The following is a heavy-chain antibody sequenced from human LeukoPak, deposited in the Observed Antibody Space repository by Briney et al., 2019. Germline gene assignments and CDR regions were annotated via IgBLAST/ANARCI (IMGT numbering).Heavy chain of an antibody. CDR2: IRYDGSNK. CDR3: AKGEAAAVDLYYYYYMDV. CDR1: GFTFSSYG. V-gene: IGHV3-30*02. Sequence: GGSPRLSCATSGFTFSSYGMHWVRQAPGKGLEWVAFIRYDGSNKYYADSVKGRFTISRDNSKNTLYLQMNSLRAGDTAVYYCAKGEAAAVDLYYYYYMDVWGKGTKVTVSS. D-gene: IGHD6-13*01. J-gene: IGHJ6*03.